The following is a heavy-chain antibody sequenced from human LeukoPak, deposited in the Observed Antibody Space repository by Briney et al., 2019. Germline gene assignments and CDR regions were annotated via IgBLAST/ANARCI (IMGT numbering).Heavy chain of an antibody. CDR3: ARNLISWWELLRGPEYYGMDV. CDR1: GFIFSDYY. J-gene: IGHJ6*02. V-gene: IGHV3-7*01. D-gene: IGHD1-26*01. CDR2: IKQDGSEK. Sequence: PGGSLRLSCAASGFIFSDYYMSWIRQAPGKGLEWVANIKQDGSEKYYVDSVKGRFTISRDNAKKSLYLQMNSLRAEDTAVYYCARNLISWWELLRGPEYYGMDVWGQGTTVTVSS.